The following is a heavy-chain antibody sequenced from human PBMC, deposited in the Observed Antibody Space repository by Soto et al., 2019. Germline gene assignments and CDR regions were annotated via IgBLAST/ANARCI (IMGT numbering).Heavy chain of an antibody. J-gene: IGHJ4*02. CDR1: GYDFARFP. V-gene: IGHV1-18*04. D-gene: IGHD4-17*01. CDR2: ISPYSGSR. Sequence: QVQLVQAGGEVKRPGASVKVSCKASGYDFARFPISWVRQARGQGLEWMGLISPYSGSRYYAEKFQGRVTMTTDTSTSTAYMELRSLTSDDTAVYFCAREQYEFGDLYYVDYWGQGTLVTVSS. CDR3: AREQYEFGDLYYVDY.